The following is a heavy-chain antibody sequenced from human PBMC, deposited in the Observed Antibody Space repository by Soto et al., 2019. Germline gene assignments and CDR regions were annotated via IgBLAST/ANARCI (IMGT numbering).Heavy chain of an antibody. CDR1: GYTLTELS. J-gene: IGHJ4*02. Sequence: GASVKVSCKVSGYTLTELSMHWVRQAPGKGLEWMGGFDPEDGETIYAQKFQGRVTMTEDTSTDTAYMELSSLRSEDTAVYYCATEDPHTLLITFGGVIANWGQGTLVTVYS. D-gene: IGHD3-16*01. V-gene: IGHV1-24*01. CDR2: FDPEDGET. CDR3: ATEDPHTLLITFGGVIAN.